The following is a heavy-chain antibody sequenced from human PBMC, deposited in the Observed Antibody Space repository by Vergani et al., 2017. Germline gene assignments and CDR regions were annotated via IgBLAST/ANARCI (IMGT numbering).Heavy chain of an antibody. CDR3: ARHHLGSGSYMAWFAP. D-gene: IGHD1-26*01. Sequence: QVQLMQSGAEVKKPGASVKVSCKASGYPFTAYYIHWMRQAPGQGLEWMGWINPNPGDTIYAQKFHGRVTMTRETSISTVYMEVSGLRSDDTAVFYCARHHLGSGSYMAWFAPWVQGTLVTVSS. CDR2: INPNPGDT. V-gene: IGHV1-2*02. CDR1: GYPFTAYY. J-gene: IGHJ5*02.